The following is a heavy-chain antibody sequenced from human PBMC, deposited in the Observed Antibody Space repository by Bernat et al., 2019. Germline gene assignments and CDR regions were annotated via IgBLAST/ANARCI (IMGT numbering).Heavy chain of an antibody. Sequence: QVQLVQSGAEVKKPGASLKVSCKASGYTFTSYGISWVRQAPGQGLEWMGWISAYNGNTNYAQKLQGRVTMTTDTSTSTAYMELRSLRSDDTAVYYCAYSGSYPDYYYYYYGMDVWGQGTTVTVSS. J-gene: IGHJ6*02. CDR2: ISAYNGNT. CDR3: AYSGSYPDYYYYYYGMDV. V-gene: IGHV1-18*01. CDR1: GYTFTSYG. D-gene: IGHD1-26*01.